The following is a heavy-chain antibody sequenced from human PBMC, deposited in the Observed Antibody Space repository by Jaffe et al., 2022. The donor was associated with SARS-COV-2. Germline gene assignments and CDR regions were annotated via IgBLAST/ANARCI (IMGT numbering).Heavy chain of an antibody. Sequence: QVQLQESGPGLVKPSETLSLTCTVSGGSISSYYWSWIRQPPGKGLEWIGYIYYSGSTNYNPSLKSRVTISVDTSKNQFSLKLSSVTAADTAVYYCAREVKYYYDSSGYHFDYWGQGTLVTVSS. D-gene: IGHD3-22*01. J-gene: IGHJ4*02. CDR2: IYYSGST. CDR1: GGSISSYY. CDR3: AREVKYYYDSSGYHFDY. V-gene: IGHV4-59*01.